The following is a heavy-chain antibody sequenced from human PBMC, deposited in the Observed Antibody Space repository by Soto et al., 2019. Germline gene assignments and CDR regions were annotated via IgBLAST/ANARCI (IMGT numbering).Heavy chain of an antibody. J-gene: IGHJ5*02. CDR3: VRIRYQLPSSVLWLDP. CDR1: GGFLSESY. CDR2: INHVGGT. D-gene: IGHD3-16*01. V-gene: IGHV4-34*01. Sequence: RSLTCAVYGGFLSESYWTWIRQPPGKGLEWIGEINHVGGTNYNPSLKSRVTMSVDTSQNQFSLRLISVTAADTATYFCVRIRYQLPSSVLWLDPWGQGTPVTVSS.